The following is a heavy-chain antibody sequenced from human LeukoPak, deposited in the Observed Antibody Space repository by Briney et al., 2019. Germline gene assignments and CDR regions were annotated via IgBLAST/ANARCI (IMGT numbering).Heavy chain of an antibody. Sequence: GGSLGLSCAASGFPFSSYSMNWVRQAPGKGLEWVSYISSSSSTIYYADSVKGRFAISRDNAKNSLYLQMNSLRAEDTAVYYCASWLSGSGSALGEYYFDYWGQGTLVTVSS. CDR1: GFPFSSYS. J-gene: IGHJ4*02. D-gene: IGHD3-10*01. V-gene: IGHV3-48*04. CDR3: ASWLSGSGSALGEYYFDY. CDR2: ISSSSSTI.